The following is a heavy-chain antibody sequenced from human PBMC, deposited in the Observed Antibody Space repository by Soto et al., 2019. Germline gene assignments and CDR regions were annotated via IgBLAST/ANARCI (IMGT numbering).Heavy chain of an antibody. CDR3: AGARSGEYSAYDGPDLDP. J-gene: IGHJ5*02. V-gene: IGHV4-59*06. D-gene: IGHD5-12*01. CDR1: GGSISSYY. CDR2: IYYSGST. Sequence: PSETLSLTCTVPGGSISSYYWSWIRQHPGKGLEWIGYIYYSGSTYYNPSLKSRITISTDTSKNQFSLKLSSVTAADTAFYYCAGARSGEYSAYDGPDLDPRGQGTLVTVSS.